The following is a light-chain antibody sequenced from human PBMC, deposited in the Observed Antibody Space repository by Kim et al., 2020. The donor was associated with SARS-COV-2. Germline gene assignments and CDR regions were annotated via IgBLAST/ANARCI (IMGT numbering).Light chain of an antibody. J-gene: IGKJ2*01. V-gene: IGKV3-15*01. CDR1: QSVSSN. CDR2: GTS. Sequence: SVSPGEPATLSCRASQSVSSNLAWYQQQPGQAPRLLIYGTSTRATGIPARFSGSGSGTEFTLTISSLQSEDFAIYYCQQYKNWPYTFGQGTKLEI. CDR3: QQYKNWPYT.